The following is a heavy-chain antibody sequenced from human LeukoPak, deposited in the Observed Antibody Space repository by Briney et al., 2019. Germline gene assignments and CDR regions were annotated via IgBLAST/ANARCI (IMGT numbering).Heavy chain of an antibody. J-gene: IGHJ4*02. V-gene: IGHV3-48*04. CDR1: GLTFADYT. CDR3: AKGDTTWELPHDY. CDR2: ISGSGSTI. Sequence: GGSLRLSCAASGLTFADYTMHWVRQAPGKGLEWVSYISGSGSTIYYADSVKGRFTISRDNAKNSLYLQMNSLRAEDTAVYYCAKGDTTWELPHDYWGQGTLVTVSS. D-gene: IGHD1-26*01.